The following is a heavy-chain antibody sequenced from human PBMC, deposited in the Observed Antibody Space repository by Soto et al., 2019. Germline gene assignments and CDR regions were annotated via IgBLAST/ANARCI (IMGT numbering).Heavy chain of an antibody. CDR3: ARGRQHYDSSGYYYEPFDY. D-gene: IGHD3-22*01. CDR2: MNHNSGNT. CDR1: GYTFTSYD. V-gene: IGHV1-8*01. Sequence: QVQLVQSGAEVKKPGASVKVSCKASGYTFTSYDINWVRQATGQGLEWMGWMNHNSGNTGYAQKFQGRVTMTRNTSISTAYMELSSLRSEDTAVYYCARGRQHYDSSGYYYEPFDYWGQGTLVTVSS. J-gene: IGHJ4*02.